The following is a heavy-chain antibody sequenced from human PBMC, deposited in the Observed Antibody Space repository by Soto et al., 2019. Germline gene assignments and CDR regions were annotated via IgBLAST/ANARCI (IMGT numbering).Heavy chain of an antibody. CDR1: GGSISSGGYS. Sequence: SETLSLTCAVSGGSISSGGYSWSWIRQPPGKGLEWIGYIYHSGSTYYNPSLKSRVTISVDRSKNQFSLKLSSVTAADTAVYYCARTQGTMVRGVTRHYYFDYWGQGTLVTGLL. CDR3: ARTQGTMVRGVTRHYYFDY. V-gene: IGHV4-30-2*01. CDR2: IYHSGST. J-gene: IGHJ4*02. D-gene: IGHD3-10*01.